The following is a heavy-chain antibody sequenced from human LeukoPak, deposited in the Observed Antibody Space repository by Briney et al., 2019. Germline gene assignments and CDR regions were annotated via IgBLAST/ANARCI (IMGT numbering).Heavy chain of an antibody. Sequence: GGSLRLSCAASGFTFSSYGMHWVRQAPGKGLEWVAVIWYDGSNKYYADSVKGRFTISRDNSKNTLYLQMNSLRAEDTAVYYCARDREEYYGSGSYFDYWGQGTLVTVSS. CDR3: ARDREEYYGSGSYFDY. V-gene: IGHV3-33*01. D-gene: IGHD3-10*01. CDR2: IWYDGSNK. CDR1: GFTFSSYG. J-gene: IGHJ4*02.